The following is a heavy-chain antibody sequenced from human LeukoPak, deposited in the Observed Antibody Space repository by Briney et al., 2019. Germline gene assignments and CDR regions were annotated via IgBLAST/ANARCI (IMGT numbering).Heavy chain of an antibody. J-gene: IGHJ4*02. CDR3: ARGGHYYGSENYYRYRFSYFDY. CDR1: GFTFSSYA. D-gene: IGHD3-10*01. CDR2: ISYDGSNK. V-gene: IGHV3-30*04. Sequence: GGSLRLSCAASGFTFSSYAMHWVRQAPGKGLEWVAVISYDGSNKYYADSVKGRFTISRDNSKNTLYLQMNSLRAEDTAVYYCARGGHYYGSENYYRYRFSYFDYWGQGTLVTVSS.